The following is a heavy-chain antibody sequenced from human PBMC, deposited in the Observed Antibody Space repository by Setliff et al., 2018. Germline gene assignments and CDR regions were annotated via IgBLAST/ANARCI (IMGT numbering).Heavy chain of an antibody. CDR3: ARAELLWFGGFDP. J-gene: IGHJ5*02. CDR1: GYTFTSYD. V-gene: IGHV1-8*02. CDR2: MNPNSGNT. Sequence: ASVKVSCKASGYTFTSYDINWVRQATGQGLEWMGWMNPNSGNTGYAQKLQGRVTMTRNTSISTAYMELSSLRSEDTAVYHCARAELLWFGGFDPWGQGTLVTVSS. D-gene: IGHD3-10*01.